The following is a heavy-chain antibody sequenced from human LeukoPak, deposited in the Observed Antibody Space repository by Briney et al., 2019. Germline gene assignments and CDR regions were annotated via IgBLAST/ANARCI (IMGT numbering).Heavy chain of an antibody. J-gene: IGHJ3*02. CDR3: ARGPAAIPDASDI. Sequence: ASVKVSCKASGGTFSSYAISWVRQAPGQGLEWMGGIIPIFGTANYAQKFQGRVTITADESTSTAYMELSSLRSEDTAVYYCARGPAAIPDASDIWGQGTMVTVSS. CDR2: IIPIFGTA. CDR1: GGTFSSYA. V-gene: IGHV1-69*13. D-gene: IGHD2-2*02.